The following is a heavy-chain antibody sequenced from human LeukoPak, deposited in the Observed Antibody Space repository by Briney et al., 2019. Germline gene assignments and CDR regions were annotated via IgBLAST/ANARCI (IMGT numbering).Heavy chain of an antibody. CDR3: ARSPLYSSSWRYNWFDP. D-gene: IGHD6-13*01. V-gene: IGHV4-38-2*02. J-gene: IGHJ5*02. Sequence: SETLSLTCSVSGYSISSAYYWGWIRQPPGKGLEWIGSIYHSGSTYYNPSLKSRVTISVDTSKNQFSLKLSSVTAADTAVYYCARSPLYSSSWRYNWFDPWGQGTLVTVSS. CDR2: IYHSGST. CDR1: GYSISSAYY.